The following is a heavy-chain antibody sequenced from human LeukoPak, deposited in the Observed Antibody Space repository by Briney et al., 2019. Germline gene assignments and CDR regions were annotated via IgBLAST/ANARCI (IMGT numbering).Heavy chain of an antibody. CDR3: AREGYYGSGSPPSLYFDY. J-gene: IGHJ4*02. Sequence: GGSLRLSCAASGFTFRNYVIHWVRQAPGKGLEWVAVTSSDLNVKLYADSVMGRFTISRDNSRSTLYLQMNSLRPEDTAIYYCAREGYYGSGSPPSLYFDYWGQGTLVTVSS. D-gene: IGHD3-10*01. CDR1: GFTFRNYV. V-gene: IGHV3-30-3*01. CDR2: TSSDLNVK.